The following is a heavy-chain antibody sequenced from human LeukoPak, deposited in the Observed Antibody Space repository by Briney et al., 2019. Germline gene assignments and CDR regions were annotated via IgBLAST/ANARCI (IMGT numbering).Heavy chain of an antibody. Sequence: PGGSLRLSCAASGFTFRSYWMHWVRQGPGKGLVWVSRINSDGSSTSYADSVKGRFTISRDNAKNTLYLQMNSVRAEDTAVYYCVGWGISGITNHWGQGTLVTVSS. V-gene: IGHV3-74*01. CDR2: INSDGSST. J-gene: IGHJ4*02. D-gene: IGHD1-7*01. CDR1: GFTFRSYW. CDR3: VGWGISGITNH.